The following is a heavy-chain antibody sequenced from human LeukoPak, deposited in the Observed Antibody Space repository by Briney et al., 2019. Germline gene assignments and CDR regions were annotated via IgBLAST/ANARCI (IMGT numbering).Heavy chain of an antibody. CDR3: AKMPVSYSSGWSTFDY. J-gene: IGHJ4*02. CDR1: GFTFSSYA. CDR2: IGGSDGRT. Sequence: GGPLRLSCAASGFTFSSYAMSWVRQAPGKGLEWVSGIGGSDGRTYYADSVKGRFTISRDNSKNTLYLQMNSLRAEDTAIYYCAKMPVSYSSGWSTFDYWGQGSLVTVSS. V-gene: IGHV3-23*01. D-gene: IGHD6-19*01.